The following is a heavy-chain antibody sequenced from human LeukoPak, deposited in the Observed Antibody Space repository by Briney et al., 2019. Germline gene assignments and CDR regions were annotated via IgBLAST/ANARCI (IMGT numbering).Heavy chain of an antibody. CDR2: ISAYNGNT. Sequence: ASVKVSCKASGGTFSSYAISWVRQAPGQGLEWMGWISAYNGNTNYARKLQGRVTMTTDTSTSTAYMELRSLRSDDTAVYYCVGDSSGYYIWGQGTMVTVSS. V-gene: IGHV1-18*01. D-gene: IGHD3-22*01. CDR1: GGTFSSYA. J-gene: IGHJ3*02. CDR3: VGDSSGYYI.